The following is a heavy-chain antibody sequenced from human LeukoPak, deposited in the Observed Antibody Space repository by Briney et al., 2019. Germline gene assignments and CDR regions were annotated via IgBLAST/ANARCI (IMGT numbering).Heavy chain of an antibody. Sequence: PSGTLSLTCTVSGDSISSYYWSWVRQPAGKGLEWIGRIYASGSTNYNPSLKSRATMSVDTSKNQFSLRLTSVSAADTAVYYCASSQLWSYGLQFDHWGQGTLVTVSS. CDR3: ASSQLWSYGLQFDH. D-gene: IGHD3-16*01. CDR1: GDSISSYY. J-gene: IGHJ4*02. V-gene: IGHV4-4*07. CDR2: IYASGST.